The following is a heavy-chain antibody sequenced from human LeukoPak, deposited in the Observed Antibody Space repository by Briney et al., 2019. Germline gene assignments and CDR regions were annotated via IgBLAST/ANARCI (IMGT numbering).Heavy chain of an antibody. CDR3: ARTVRFLEWSPYDY. D-gene: IGHD3-3*01. V-gene: IGHV3-21*01. CDR1: GFTFSSYS. J-gene: IGHJ4*02. CDR2: ISSSSSYI. Sequence: GGSLRLSCAASGFTFSSYSMNWVRQAPGKGLEWVSSISSSSSYIYYADSVKGRFTISRDNAKNSLYLQMNSLRAEDTAVYYCARTVRFLEWSPYDYWGQGTLVTVSS.